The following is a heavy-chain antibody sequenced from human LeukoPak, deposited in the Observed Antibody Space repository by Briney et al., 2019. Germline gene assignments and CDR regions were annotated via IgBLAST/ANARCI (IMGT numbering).Heavy chain of an antibody. CDR1: GASISSYY. V-gene: IGHV3-23*01. J-gene: IGHJ4*02. D-gene: IGHD1-1*01. Sequence: ETLSLTCTVSGASISSYYWSWVRQAPGKGLEWVSTIGGTGDTTYYADSVKGRFTISRDISKNTMYLQMNNAGAGDTAVYYCANSMYPGNVQRGLIDHWGQGTLVTVSP. CDR2: IGGTGDTT. CDR3: ANSMYPGNVQRGLIDH.